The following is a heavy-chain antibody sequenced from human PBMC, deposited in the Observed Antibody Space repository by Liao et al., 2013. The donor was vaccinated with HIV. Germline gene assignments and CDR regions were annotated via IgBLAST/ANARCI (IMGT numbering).Heavy chain of an antibody. Sequence: QVQLQESGPGLVKPSQTLSLTCSVSNDSISGGTYFWSWLRQPAGKTLEWIGRFFASGDTDYNPSLKTRVTISVDTSENQFSLRLRSVTAADTAIYYCASLPRGQLITAHFDSWGRGTLVTVSS. J-gene: IGHJ4*02. CDR1: NDSISGGTYF. CDR2: FFASGDT. D-gene: IGHD5-24*01. CDR3: ASLPRGQLITAHFDS. V-gene: IGHV4-61*02.